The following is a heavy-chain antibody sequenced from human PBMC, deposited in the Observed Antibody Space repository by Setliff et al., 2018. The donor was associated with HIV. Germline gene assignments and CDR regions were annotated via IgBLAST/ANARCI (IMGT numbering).Heavy chain of an antibody. CDR2: ISSSGSTI. CDR1: GFTFSDYY. D-gene: IGHD4-17*01. Sequence: GGSLRLSCAASGFTFSDYYMSWIRQAPGKGLEWVSYISSSGSTIYYADSVKGRFTISRDNAKNSLYLQMNSLRVEDTAVYFCARDSKHGDYAGHWGQGILVTVSS. CDR3: ARDSKHGDYAGH. J-gene: IGHJ4*02. V-gene: IGHV3-11*04.